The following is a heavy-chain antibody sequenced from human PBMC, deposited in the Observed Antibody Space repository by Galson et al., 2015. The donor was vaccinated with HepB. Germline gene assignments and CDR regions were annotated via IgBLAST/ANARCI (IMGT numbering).Heavy chain of an antibody. CDR2: INNDGSST. CDR1: GFTFSTYW. J-gene: IGHJ4*02. CDR3: ARDGVWVGPASDY. Sequence: SLRLSCAASGFTFSTYWMHWVRQPPGKGLVWVSRINNDGSSTYYADSVKGRFTISRDNAKNTLYLQMNNLRAEDTAVYYCARDGVWVGPASDYWGQGTPVTVSS. V-gene: IGHV3-74*01. D-gene: IGHD2-15*01.